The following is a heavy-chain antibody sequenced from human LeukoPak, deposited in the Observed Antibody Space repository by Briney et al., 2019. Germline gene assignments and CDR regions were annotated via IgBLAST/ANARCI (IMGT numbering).Heavy chain of an antibody. Sequence: SVKVSCKASGGTFSSYAISWVRQAPGQGLEWTGGIIPIFGTANYAQKFQGRVTITADESTSTAYMELSSLRSEDTAVYYCARAGEYGGNSGPGFDYWGQGTLVTVSS. CDR3: ARAGEYGGNSGPGFDY. D-gene: IGHD4-23*01. CDR1: GGTFSSYA. CDR2: IIPIFGTA. J-gene: IGHJ4*02. V-gene: IGHV1-69*13.